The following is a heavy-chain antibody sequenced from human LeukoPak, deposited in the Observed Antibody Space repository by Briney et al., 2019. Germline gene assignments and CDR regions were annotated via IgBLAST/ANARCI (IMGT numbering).Heavy chain of an antibody. V-gene: IGHV3-21*03. CDR3: TTNSYYYDSSGYYSDDY. D-gene: IGHD3-22*01. CDR2: ISSSGSYI. CDR1: GFTFSSYS. J-gene: IGHJ4*02. Sequence: GGSLRPSCAASGFTFSSYSMNWVRQAPGKGLEWVSSISSSGSYIYYADSVKGRFTISRDNAKNSLYLQMNSLRAEDTAVYYCTTNSYYYDSSGYYSDDYWGQGTLVTVSS.